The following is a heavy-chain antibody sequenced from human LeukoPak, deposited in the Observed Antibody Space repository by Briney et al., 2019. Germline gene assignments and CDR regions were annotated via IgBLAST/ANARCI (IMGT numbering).Heavy chain of an antibody. CDR3: ARDPGYCSSTSCYGRY. V-gene: IGHV1-2*03. CDR2: ISPNSGGT. Sequence: LGASVKVSCKASGYTFTGYYMHWVRQAPGQGLEWMGWISPNSGGTNYAQKFQGRVTMTRDTSISTAYMELSRLRSGDTAVYYCARDPGYCSSTSCYGRYWGQGTLVTVSS. D-gene: IGHD2-2*01. CDR1: GYTFTGYY. J-gene: IGHJ4*02.